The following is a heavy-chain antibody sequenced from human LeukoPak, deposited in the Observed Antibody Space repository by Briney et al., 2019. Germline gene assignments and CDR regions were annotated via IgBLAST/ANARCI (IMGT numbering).Heavy chain of an antibody. CDR2: INHSGST. Sequence: SETLSLTCSVSGYSISSGYYWDWIRQPPGKGLEWIGEINHSGSTNYNPSLKSRVTISVDTSKNQFSLKLSSVTAADTAVYYCARRRSYGSGSSHFDYWGQGTLVTVSS. V-gene: IGHV4-38-2*02. D-gene: IGHD3-10*01. J-gene: IGHJ4*02. CDR3: ARRRSYGSGSSHFDY. CDR1: GYSISSGYY.